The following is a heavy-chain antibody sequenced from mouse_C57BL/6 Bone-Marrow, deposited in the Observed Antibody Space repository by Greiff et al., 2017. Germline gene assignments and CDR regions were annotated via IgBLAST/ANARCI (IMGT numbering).Heavy chain of an antibody. CDR3: ARCSYYYGSTWYFDV. J-gene: IGHJ1*03. Sequence: EVQLQESGPELVKPGASVKIPCKASGYTFTDYNMDWVKQSHGKSLEWIGDINPNNGGTIYNQKFKGKATLTVDKSSSTAYMGLRSLTSEDTAVYYCARCSYYYGSTWYFDVWGTGTTVTVSS. V-gene: IGHV1-18*01. D-gene: IGHD1-1*01. CDR2: INPNNGGT. CDR1: GYTFTDYN.